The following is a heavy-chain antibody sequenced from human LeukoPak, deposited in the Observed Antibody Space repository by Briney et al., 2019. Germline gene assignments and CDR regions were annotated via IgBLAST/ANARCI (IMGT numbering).Heavy chain of an antibody. CDR1: GGSFSGYY. D-gene: IGHD5-18*01. CDR2: INHSGST. J-gene: IGHJ5*02. Sequence: SETLSLTCAVYGGSFSGYYWSWIRQPPGKGLEWIGEINHSGSTNYNPSLKSRVTISVDTSKNQFSLKLSSVTAADTAVYYCARGPISYGYPWFDPWGQGTLVTVSS. V-gene: IGHV4-34*01. CDR3: ARGPISYGYPWFDP.